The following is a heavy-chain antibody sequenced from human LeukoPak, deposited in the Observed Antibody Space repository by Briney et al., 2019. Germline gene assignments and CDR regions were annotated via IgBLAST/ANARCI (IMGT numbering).Heavy chain of an antibody. V-gene: IGHV3-21*04. CDR1: GFTFSSYS. CDR2: ISSSSSYI. CDR3: AKGPLIAVAGTTWDH. J-gene: IGHJ4*02. Sequence: GGSLRLSCAASGFTFSSYSMNWVRQAPGKGLEWVSSISSSSSYIYYADSVKGRFTISRDNSKNTLYLQMNSLRAEDTAVYYCAKGPLIAVAGTTWDHWGQGTLVTVSS. D-gene: IGHD6-19*01.